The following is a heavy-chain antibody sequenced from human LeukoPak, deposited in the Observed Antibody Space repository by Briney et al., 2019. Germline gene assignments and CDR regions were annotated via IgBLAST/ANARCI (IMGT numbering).Heavy chain of an antibody. CDR1: GGSISSYY. Sequence: SETLSLTCTVSGGSISSYYWSWIRQPAGKGLEWIGRIYTSGSTNYNPSLKSRVTMSVGTSKNQFSLKLSSVTAADTAVYYCARFESGYYENWFDPWGQGTLVTVSS. V-gene: IGHV4-4*07. J-gene: IGHJ5*02. CDR2: IYTSGST. D-gene: IGHD3-22*01. CDR3: ARFESGYYENWFDP.